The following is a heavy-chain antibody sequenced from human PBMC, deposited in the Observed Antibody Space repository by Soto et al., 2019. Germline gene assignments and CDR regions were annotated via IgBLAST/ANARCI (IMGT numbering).Heavy chain of an antibody. Sequence: GGSLRLSCAASGFTFRSFTMNWVRQAPGKGLEWVSTISSNSANIYYTDALRGRFTISRDNAKNSLHLQMNSLRAEDTAVYYCTRDASRDSSARGSFDPWGPGTLVTVSS. D-gene: IGHD6-13*01. CDR1: GFTFRSFT. V-gene: IGHV3-21*01. CDR3: TRDASRDSSARGSFDP. CDR2: ISSNSANI. J-gene: IGHJ5*02.